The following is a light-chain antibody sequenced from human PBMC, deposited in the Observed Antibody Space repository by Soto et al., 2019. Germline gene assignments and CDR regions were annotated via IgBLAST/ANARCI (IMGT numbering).Light chain of an antibody. CDR3: QQLNTYPIT. V-gene: IGKV1-9*01. CDR1: QGISSS. J-gene: IGKJ4*01. Sequence: DIQLTQSPSFLSASVGDRVTIPYRASQGISSSLAWYQQKPGKAPKLLIYRASTLQTGVPSRFRGSGSGTEFTLTISSLQPEDVATYYCQQLNTYPITFGGGTKVEVK. CDR2: RAS.